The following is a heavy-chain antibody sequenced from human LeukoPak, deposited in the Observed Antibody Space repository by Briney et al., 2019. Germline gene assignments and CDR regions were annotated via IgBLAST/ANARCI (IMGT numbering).Heavy chain of an antibody. CDR2: IKPGGNEK. CDR1: GFTFNNYW. CDR3: ATFRFLGT. V-gene: IGHV3-7*03. J-gene: IGHJ3*01. D-gene: IGHD3-3*01. Sequence: GGSLRLSCAASGFTFNNYWMTWVRLGPGKGLEWVANIKPGGNEKYYVDSVKGRFTISRDNVKNSLYVQMNSLRAEDTAIYYCATFRFLGTWGQGTMVTVSP.